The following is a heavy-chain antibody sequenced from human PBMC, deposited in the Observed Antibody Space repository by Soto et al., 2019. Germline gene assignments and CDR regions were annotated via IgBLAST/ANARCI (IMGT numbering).Heavy chain of an antibody. CDR1: GGSISSGDYY. CDR3: AREYYDILTGYYMLDY. J-gene: IGHJ4*02. D-gene: IGHD3-9*01. Sequence: PSETLSLTCTVSGGSISSGDYYWSWIRQPPGKGLEWIGYIYYSGSTYYNPSLKSRVNISVDTSKNQISLKLNSVTAADTAVYYCAREYYDILTGYYMLDYWGQGTLVTVSS. V-gene: IGHV4-30-4*01. CDR2: IYYSGST.